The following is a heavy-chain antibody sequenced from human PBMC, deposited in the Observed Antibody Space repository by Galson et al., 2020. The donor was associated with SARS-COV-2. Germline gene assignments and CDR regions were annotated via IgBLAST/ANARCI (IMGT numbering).Heavy chain of an antibody. CDR2: ISYSGRT. J-gene: IGHJ6*03. Sequence: SETLSLPCSVLGASITSHYWSWIRPPPGNGLEWLGNISYSGRTLYNPPLKSRVTISLDTSKNQFSLKLSSVTAADTAVYYCARTFYDFWSGSHYYYMDVWGKGTTVSVSS. V-gene: IGHV4-59*11. CDR1: GASITSHY. CDR3: ARTFYDFWSGSHYYYMDV. D-gene: IGHD3-3*01.